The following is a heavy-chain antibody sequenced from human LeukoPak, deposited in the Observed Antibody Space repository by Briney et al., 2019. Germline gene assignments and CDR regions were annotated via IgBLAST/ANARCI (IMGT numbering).Heavy chain of an antibody. CDR2: IIPILGIA. CDR3: ARGSADYGDYVFGY. CDR1: GGTFSSYA. Sequence: ASVKVSCKASGGTFSSYAISWVRQAPGQGLEWMGRIIPILGIANYAQKFQGRVTITADKSTSTAYMELSSLRSEDTAVYYCARGSADYGDYVFGYWGQGTLVTVSS. V-gene: IGHV1-69*04. J-gene: IGHJ4*02. D-gene: IGHD4-17*01.